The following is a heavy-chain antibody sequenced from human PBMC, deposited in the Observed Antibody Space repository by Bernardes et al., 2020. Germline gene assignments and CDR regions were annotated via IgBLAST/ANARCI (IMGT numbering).Heavy chain of an antibody. CDR3: TKANCGGDCPGYNWFDP. Sequence: GGSLRDSCVASGFTLSDAWMTWVRQAPGKGLEWVGRIKSKSDGGTTDYAAPVKGRFMISRDDSKNTLYLQMNSLKAEDTAVDYCTKANCGGDCPGYNWFDPWGQGTLVTVSS. J-gene: IGHJ5*02. CDR1: GFTLSDAW. V-gene: IGHV3-15*01. CDR2: IKSKSDGGTT. D-gene: IGHD2-21*01.